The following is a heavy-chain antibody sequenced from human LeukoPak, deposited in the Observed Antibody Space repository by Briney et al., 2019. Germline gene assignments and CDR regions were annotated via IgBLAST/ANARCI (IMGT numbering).Heavy chain of an antibody. CDR3: ASRTAGYCSGGSCYNWFDP. CDR1: GGTFSSYA. V-gene: IGHV1-69*05. Sequence: SVKVSCKASGGTFSSYAISWVRQAPGQGLEWMGGIIPIFGTANYAQKFQGRVTITTDESTGTAYMELSSLRSEDTAVYYCASRTAGYCSGGSCYNWFDPWGQGTLVTVSS. CDR2: IIPIFGTA. D-gene: IGHD2-15*01. J-gene: IGHJ5*02.